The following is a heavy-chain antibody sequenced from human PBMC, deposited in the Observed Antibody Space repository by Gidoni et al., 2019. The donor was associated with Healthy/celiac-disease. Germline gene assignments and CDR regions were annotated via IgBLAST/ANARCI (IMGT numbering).Heavy chain of an antibody. D-gene: IGHD4-4*01. V-gene: IGHV1-2*02. CDR1: GYTFTGYY. Sequence: QVQLVQSGAEVKKPGASVKVSCKASGYTFTGYYMPWVRQAPGQGLEWMGWINPNSGGTNYAQKFQGRVTMTRDTSISTAYMELSRLRSDDTAVYYCSPGLLDYSNYKGDYYYGMDVWGQGTTVTVSS. J-gene: IGHJ6*02. CDR2: INPNSGGT. CDR3: SPGLLDYSNYKGDYYYGMDV.